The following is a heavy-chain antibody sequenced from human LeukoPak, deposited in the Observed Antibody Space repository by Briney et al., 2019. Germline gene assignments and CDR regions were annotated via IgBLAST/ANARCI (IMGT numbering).Heavy chain of an antibody. V-gene: IGHV4-61*02. D-gene: IGHD1-26*01. CDR3: ARWLREGGSYLSYYYYYMDV. CDR1: GGSISSGNYY. Sequence: SRTLSLTCTVFGGSISSGNYYWSWIRQPAGKGLEWIGRIYTSGSTNYNPSLKSRVTISVDTSKNQFSLKLSSVTAADTAVYYCARWLREGGSYLSYYYYYMDVWGKGTTVTVSS. CDR2: IYTSGST. J-gene: IGHJ6*03.